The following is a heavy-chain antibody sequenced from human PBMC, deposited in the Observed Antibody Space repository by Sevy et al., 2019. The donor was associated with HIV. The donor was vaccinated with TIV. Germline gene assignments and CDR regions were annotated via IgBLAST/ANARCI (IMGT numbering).Heavy chain of an antibody. Sequence: GGSLRLSCAASGFSFSTHGMHWVRRAPGYGPEWVADISSEGSYKNYADSAKGRFTISRVNSNNMLYLQMNSLRPEDTAIYYCARDAGYDMVWYPGYWGQGTLVTVSS. CDR1: GFSFSTHG. CDR2: ISSEGSYK. J-gene: IGHJ4*02. V-gene: IGHV3-30*03. D-gene: IGHD2-2*01. CDR3: ARDAGYDMVWYPGY.